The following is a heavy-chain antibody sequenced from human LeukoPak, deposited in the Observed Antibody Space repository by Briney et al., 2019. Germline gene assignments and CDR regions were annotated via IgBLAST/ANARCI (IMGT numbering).Heavy chain of an antibody. J-gene: IGHJ4*02. Sequence: ESGPTLVKPTQTLTLTCTFSGFSLSTSGVGVGWIRQPPGKAPEWLALIYWDDDKRYSPSLKSRLTITKDTSKNQVVLTMTNVDPLDTATYYCANRRGTSGWSEGYFDYWGQGTLVAVSS. CDR1: GFSLSTSGVG. V-gene: IGHV2-5*02. CDR3: ANRRGTSGWSEGYFDY. D-gene: IGHD6-19*01. CDR2: IYWDDDK.